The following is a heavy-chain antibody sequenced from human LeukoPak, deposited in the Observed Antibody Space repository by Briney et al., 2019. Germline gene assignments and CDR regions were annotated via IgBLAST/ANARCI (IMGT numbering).Heavy chain of an antibody. D-gene: IGHD3-3*01. CDR3: AKSGNRWSHFDY. CDR1: GFTFFNYA. Sequence: GGSLKLSCAASGFTFFNYAMNWVRQAPGKGLEWVSDIDNDGSKTYYIDSVKGRFTISRDNSKNTLYLQMNNLSPEDTALYYCAKSGNRWSHFDYWGPGILVTVSS. V-gene: IGHV3-23*03. CDR2: IDNDGSKT. J-gene: IGHJ4*02.